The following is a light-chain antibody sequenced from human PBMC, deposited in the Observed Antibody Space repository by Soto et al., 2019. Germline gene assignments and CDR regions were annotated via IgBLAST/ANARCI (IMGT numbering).Light chain of an antibody. CDR3: SSYSDSDTKV. V-gene: IGLV2-14*03. CDR2: EVN. J-gene: IGLJ1*01. CDR1: RSDVGAYIY. Sequence: QSVLTQPASVSGSPGQSITTSCGGARSDVGAYIYVSWYQQYPGKAPKLIIYEVNNRPSGVSGRFSGSKSDTTAYLTISGLQAEDEADYYCSSYSDSDTKVFGTGTKVTVL.